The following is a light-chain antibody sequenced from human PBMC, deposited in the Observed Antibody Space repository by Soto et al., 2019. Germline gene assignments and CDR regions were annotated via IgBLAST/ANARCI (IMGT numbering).Light chain of an antibody. V-gene: IGLV2-14*03. J-gene: IGLJ1*01. CDR2: DVN. CDR3: CSYTSSSTYV. Sequence: QSVLTQPASVSGSPGQSITISCTGTSSDVGGYNFVSWYQQHPGKVPKLMIFDVNKRPSGVSDRFSGSKSGNTSSLTISGLQAEDEGDYYCCSYTSSSTYVFGSGTKVTVL. CDR1: SSDVGGYNF.